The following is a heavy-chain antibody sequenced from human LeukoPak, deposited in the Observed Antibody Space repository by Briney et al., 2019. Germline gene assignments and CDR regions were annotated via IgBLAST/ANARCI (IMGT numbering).Heavy chain of an antibody. D-gene: IGHD7-27*01. V-gene: IGHV4-39*01. CDR3: ARRAGEC. Sequence: PSETLSLTCTVSGGSISSSSYYWGWIRQPPGKGLEWIGSIYYSGSTYYNPSLKSRVTISVDTSKNQFSLKLSSVTAADTAVYYCARRAGECWGQGTLVTVSS. CDR2: IYYSGST. CDR1: GGSISSSSYY. J-gene: IGHJ1*01.